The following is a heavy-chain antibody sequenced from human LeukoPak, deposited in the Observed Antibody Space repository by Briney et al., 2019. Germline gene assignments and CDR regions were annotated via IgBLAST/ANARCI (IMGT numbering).Heavy chain of an antibody. CDR3: ARLFTMSRRLDV. J-gene: IGHJ6*02. D-gene: IGHD3-10*02. Sequence: SETLSLTCTVSGGSISSYYWSWIRQPPGKGLEWIGYIYYSGSTNYNPSLKSRVTISVDTSKNQFSLKLSSVTAADTGVYYCARLFTMSRRLDVWGQGTTVTVSS. CDR2: IYYSGST. CDR1: GGSISSYY. V-gene: IGHV4-59*01.